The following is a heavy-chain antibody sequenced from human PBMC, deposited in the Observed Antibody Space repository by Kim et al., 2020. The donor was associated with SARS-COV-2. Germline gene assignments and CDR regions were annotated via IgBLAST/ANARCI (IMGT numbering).Heavy chain of an antibody. D-gene: IGHD5-18*01. CDR2: SYI. V-gene: IGHV3-21*01. Sequence: SYIYYADSVKGRFTISRDNAKNSLYLQMNSLRAEDTAVYYCARVEIQMDVWGKGTTVTVSS. CDR3: ARVEIQMDV. J-gene: IGHJ6*04.